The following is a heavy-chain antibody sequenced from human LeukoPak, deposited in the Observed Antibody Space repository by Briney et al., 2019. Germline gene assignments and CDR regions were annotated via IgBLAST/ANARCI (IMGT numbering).Heavy chain of an antibody. CDR1: GFTFSSYW. V-gene: IGHV4-39*01. D-gene: IGHD3-10*01. CDR2: IYYSGST. Sequence: PGGPLRLSCAASGFTFSSYWMSWVRQPPGKGLEWIGSIYYSGSTYYNPSLKSRVTISVDTSKNQFSLKLSSVTAADTAVYYCARRRFDYYGSGSYYNVWGQGTLVTVSS. CDR3: ARRRFDYYGSGSYYNV. J-gene: IGHJ4*02.